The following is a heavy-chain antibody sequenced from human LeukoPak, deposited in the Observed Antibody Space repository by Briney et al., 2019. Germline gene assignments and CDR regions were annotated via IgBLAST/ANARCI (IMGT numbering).Heavy chain of an antibody. V-gene: IGHV4-4*07. CDR1: GGSISTYS. Sequence: SETLSLTCTVSGGSISTYSWSWIRQPAGNALEWIGRIHRSGTTNYNPSLKSRVTRSVDTSKNQFSLKLSSVTAADTAVYYCARGSLVVVPAATTSWFDPWGQGTLVTVSS. J-gene: IGHJ5*02. CDR3: ARGSLVVVPAATTSWFDP. D-gene: IGHD2-2*01. CDR2: IHRSGTT.